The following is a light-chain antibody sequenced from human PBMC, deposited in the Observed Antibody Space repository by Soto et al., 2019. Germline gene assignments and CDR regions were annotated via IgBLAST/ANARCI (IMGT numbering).Light chain of an antibody. V-gene: IGLV2-14*01. CDR3: NSYTPSSTFF. Sequence: QSALTQPASVSGSPRQSITISCTGTSSDVGGYNYVSWYQQHPGKAPKLMIYDVSNRPSGVSNRFSGSKSGNTASLTISGLQAEDEADYYCNSYTPSSTFFFGTGTKVTVL. CDR1: SSDVGGYNY. J-gene: IGLJ1*01. CDR2: DVS.